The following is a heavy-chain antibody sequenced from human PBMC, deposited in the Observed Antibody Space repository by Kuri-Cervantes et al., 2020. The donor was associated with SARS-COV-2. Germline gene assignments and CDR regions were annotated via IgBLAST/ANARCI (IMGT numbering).Heavy chain of an antibody. D-gene: IGHD5-12*01. Sequence: GESLKISCAASGFTVSSNYMSWVRQAPGKGLEWVSVIYSGGSTYYADSVKGRFTISRDNAKNSLYLQMNSLRAEDTAVYYCVRVGAYSGYDFDSWGQGTLVTVSS. CDR1: GFTVSSNY. J-gene: IGHJ4*02. V-gene: IGHV3-53*01. CDR3: VRVGAYSGYDFDS. CDR2: IYSGGST.